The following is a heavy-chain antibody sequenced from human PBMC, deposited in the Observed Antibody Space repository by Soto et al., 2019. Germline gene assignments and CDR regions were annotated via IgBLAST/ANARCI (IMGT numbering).Heavy chain of an antibody. J-gene: IGHJ4*02. Sequence: GESLKISCKGSGYTFSDYWIGWVRQMPGKGLEWMGIMYPGDSDTRYSPSFQGQVTISADKSISTAYLQWSSLKASDTAMYYCGRQYDVLTGYAMALGYWGQGTLVTVSS. CDR2: MYPGDSDT. V-gene: IGHV5-51*01. CDR3: GRQYDVLTGYAMALGY. D-gene: IGHD3-9*01. CDR1: GYTFSDYW.